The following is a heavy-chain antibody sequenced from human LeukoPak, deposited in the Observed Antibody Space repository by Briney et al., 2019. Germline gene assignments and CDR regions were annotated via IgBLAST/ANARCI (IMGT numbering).Heavy chain of an antibody. CDR2: ISSDVNHK. D-gene: IGHD6-13*01. CDR3: AKRAAPADAYFDY. Sequence: HPGRSLRLSCAASGFTFSTNDMFWVRQAPGKGLEWVAVISSDVNHKYYGDSVKGRFSISRDNSKSTLYLQMNSLIPVETAVYYCAKRAAPADAYFDYWGQGTLVTVSS. V-gene: IGHV3-30*18. CDR1: GFTFSTND. J-gene: IGHJ4*02.